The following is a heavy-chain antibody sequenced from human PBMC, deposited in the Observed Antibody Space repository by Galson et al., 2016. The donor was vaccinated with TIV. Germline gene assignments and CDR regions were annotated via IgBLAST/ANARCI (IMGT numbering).Heavy chain of an antibody. CDR2: IYWDDGK. J-gene: IGHJ4*02. Sequence: PALVKPTQTLTLTCTFSGFSVNTSGVGVGWIRQPPGKALEWLGLIYWDDGKRYSPSLKSSLTITKDTSKNRVVLTMTNIDPVDPATYFCAHSLISRHMVTFRGVIVLSGYFDSGGQATLVTVSS. CDR1: GFSVNTSGVG. CDR3: AHSLISRHMVTFRGVIVLSGYFDS. D-gene: IGHD3-16*02. V-gene: IGHV2-5*02.